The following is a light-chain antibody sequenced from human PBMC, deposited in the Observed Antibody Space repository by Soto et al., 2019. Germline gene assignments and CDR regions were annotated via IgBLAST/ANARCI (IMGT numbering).Light chain of an antibody. CDR3: CSYAGSRV. J-gene: IGLJ3*02. Sequence: QSALTQPASVSGSPGQSITISCTGTSSDVGSYNLVSWYQQHPGKAPKLMIYEGSKRPSGVSNRFSGSKSGNTASLTISGLQAEDEADYYRCSYAGSRVFGGGTKLTVL. CDR2: EGS. CDR1: SSDVGSYNL. V-gene: IGLV2-23*01.